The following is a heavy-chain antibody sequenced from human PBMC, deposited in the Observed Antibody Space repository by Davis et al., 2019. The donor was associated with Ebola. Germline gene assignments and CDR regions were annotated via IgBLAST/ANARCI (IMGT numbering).Heavy chain of an antibody. CDR1: GFTFNTYA. CDR3: AKAGRFLEWLLLDY. CDR2: VNGGGNAV. V-gene: IGHV3-23*01. J-gene: IGHJ4*02. D-gene: IGHD3-3*01. Sequence: GESLKISCTVSGFTFNTYAMNWVRQGPGKGLEWVASVNGGGNAVYYADSVKGRFTISRDNAKNTLYLQLTSLRAEDTAVYYCAKAGRFLEWLLLDYWGQGTLVTVSS.